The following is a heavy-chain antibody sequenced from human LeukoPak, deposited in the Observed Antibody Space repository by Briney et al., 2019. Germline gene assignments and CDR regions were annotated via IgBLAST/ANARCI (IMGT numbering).Heavy chain of an antibody. J-gene: IGHJ4*02. V-gene: IGHV3-30*02. D-gene: IGHD2-2*02. CDR1: GFTFSSYG. CDR3: ANAEWSVGYCSSTSCYTEDY. CDR2: IRYDGSNK. Sequence: GGSLRLSCAASGFTFSSYGTHWVRQAPGKGLEWVAFIRYDGSNKYYADSVKGRFTISRDNSKNTLYLQMNSLRAEDTAVYYCANAEWSVGYCSSTSCYTEDYWGQGTLVTVSS.